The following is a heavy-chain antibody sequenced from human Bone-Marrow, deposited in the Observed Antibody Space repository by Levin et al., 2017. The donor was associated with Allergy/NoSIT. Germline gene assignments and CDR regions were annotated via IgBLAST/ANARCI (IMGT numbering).Heavy chain of an antibody. Sequence: GASVKVSCVVSGFTFSSYDMNWVRQAPGKGLEWVSYISSSSSTIYYADSVKGRFTISRDNAKNSLYLEMNSLRAEDTAVYYCARVTLDYWGQGSLVTVSS. V-gene: IGHV3-48*01. CDR2: ISSSSSTI. CDR3: ARVTLDY. CDR1: GFTFSSYD. J-gene: IGHJ4*02.